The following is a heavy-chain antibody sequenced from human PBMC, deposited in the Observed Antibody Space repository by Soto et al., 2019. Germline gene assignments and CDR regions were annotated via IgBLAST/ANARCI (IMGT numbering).Heavy chain of an antibody. CDR3: ARDVVRAARYYYGMDV. D-gene: IGHD6-6*01. CDR2: IIPIFGTA. Sequence: SVKVSCKASGGTFSSYAISWVRQAPGQGLEWMGGIIPIFGTANYAQKFQGRVTITADESTSTAYMELSSLRSEDTAVYYCARDVVRAARYYYGMDVWGQGTTVTVSS. V-gene: IGHV1-69*13. CDR1: GGTFSSYA. J-gene: IGHJ6*02.